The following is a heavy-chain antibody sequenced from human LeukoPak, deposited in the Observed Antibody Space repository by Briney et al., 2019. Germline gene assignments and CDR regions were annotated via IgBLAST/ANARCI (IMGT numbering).Heavy chain of an antibody. D-gene: IGHD6-6*01. CDR2: ISAYNGNT. V-gene: IGHV1-18*01. J-gene: IGHJ3*02. CDR1: GYTFTSYG. Sequence: ASVKVSCKASGYTFTSYGISWVRQAPGQGLEWMGWISAYNGNTNYAQKLQGRVTMTTDTSTSTAYMELRSLRSEDTAVYYCARVWGVVAARRPGAFDIWGQGTMVTVSS. CDR3: ARVWGVVAARRPGAFDI.